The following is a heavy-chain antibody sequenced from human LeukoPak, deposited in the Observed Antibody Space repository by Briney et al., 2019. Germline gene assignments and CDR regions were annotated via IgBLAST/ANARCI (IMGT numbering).Heavy chain of an antibody. CDR1: GGSINYYY. V-gene: IGHV4-59*01. J-gene: IGHJ4*02. Sequence: PSETLSLTCTVSGGSINYYYWMWIRQPPGKGLEWIGYIYYSGGTHYNPSLKSRVTMLVDTSKNQFSLKLTAVTAADTAVYYCARDRYGYYFDYWGQGTLVTVSS. D-gene: IGHD4-17*01. CDR2: IYYSGGT. CDR3: ARDRYGYYFDY.